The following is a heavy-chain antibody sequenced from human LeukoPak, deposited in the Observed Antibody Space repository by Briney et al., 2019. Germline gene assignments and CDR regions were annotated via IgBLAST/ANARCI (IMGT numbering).Heavy chain of an antibody. V-gene: IGHV4-59*01. J-gene: IGHJ6*02. CDR1: GGSISSYY. CDR3: ARLRVNLTAGCSSISCYYYYGMDV. D-gene: IGHD2-2*01. CDR2: IYYSGST. Sequence: SETLSLTCTVSGGSISSYYWSWIRQPPGKGLEWIGYIYYSGSTDYNPSLKSRVTISVDTSKNQFSLKLSSVTAADTAVYYCARLRVNLTAGCSSISCYYYYGMDVWGQGTTVTVSS.